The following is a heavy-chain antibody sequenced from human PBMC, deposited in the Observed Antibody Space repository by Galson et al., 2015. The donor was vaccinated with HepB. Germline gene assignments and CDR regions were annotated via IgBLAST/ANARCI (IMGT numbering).Heavy chain of an antibody. CDR3: AKEGILPWRYGMDV. V-gene: IGHV3-23*01. J-gene: IGHJ6*02. Sequence: LRLSCAASGFTFNNYVMSWVRQAPGKGLEWVSSISGGVGTTYYGDSVRGRFSMSRDNSRTTLYLQMNSLRVEDTAIYYCAKEGILPWRYGMDVWGQGTTVTVSS. D-gene: IGHD6-13*01. CDR2: ISGGVGTT. CDR1: GFTFNNYV.